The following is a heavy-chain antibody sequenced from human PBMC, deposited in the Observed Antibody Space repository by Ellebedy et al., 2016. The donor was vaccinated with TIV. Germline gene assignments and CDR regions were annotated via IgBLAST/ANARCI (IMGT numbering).Heavy chain of an antibody. Sequence: AASVKVSCKASGGTFSNYGISWVRQAPGQGLEWLGGIIPILRTTDYAQKFQGRVTLTADESTSTGYMELSSLRSEDTAVYYCAREYGGYGQLDAWGQGTQVTVSS. CDR2: IIPILRTT. CDR1: GGTFSNYG. D-gene: IGHD5-12*01. J-gene: IGHJ4*02. CDR3: AREYGGYGQLDA. V-gene: IGHV1-69*13.